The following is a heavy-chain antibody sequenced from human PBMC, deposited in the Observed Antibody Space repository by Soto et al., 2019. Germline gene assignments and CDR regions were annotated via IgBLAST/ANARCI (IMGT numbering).Heavy chain of an antibody. CDR2: INAGNGNT. V-gene: IGHV1-3*01. CDR3: ARGGLRIAVAGMDY. CDR1: GYTFTSYA. D-gene: IGHD6-19*01. Sequence: ASVKVSCKASGYTFTSYAMHWVRQAPGQRLEWMGWINAGNGNTKYSQTFQGRVTITRDTSASTAYMELSSLRSEDTAVYYCARGGLRIAVAGMDYWGQGTLVTVSS. J-gene: IGHJ4*02.